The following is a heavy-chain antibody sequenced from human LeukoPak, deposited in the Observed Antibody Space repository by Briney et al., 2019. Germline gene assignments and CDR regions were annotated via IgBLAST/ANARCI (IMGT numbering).Heavy chain of an antibody. CDR2: INPNTGGT. J-gene: IGHJ4*02. Sequence: GASVKVSCKASGYTFTGYHMHWVRQAPGQGLEWMGRINPNTGGTDYAQKFQSRVTMTRDTSISTAYMDLSRLRSDDTAVYYCARDYCSSTSCLFDYWGQGTLVTVSS. CDR1: GYTFTGYH. V-gene: IGHV1-2*06. CDR3: ARDYCSSTSCLFDY. D-gene: IGHD2-2*01.